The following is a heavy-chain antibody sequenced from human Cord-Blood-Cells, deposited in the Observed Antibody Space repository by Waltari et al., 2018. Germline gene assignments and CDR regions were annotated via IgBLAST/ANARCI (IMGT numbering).Heavy chain of an antibody. D-gene: IGHD3-16*01. Sequence: EVQLVQSGAEAKKPGATVKISCKVYGYTFTHHSMHWVHHAPGKGLEWMGLVDPEDGETIYAEKFQGRVTITADTSTDTAYMELSSLRSEDTAVYYCATDLDGGSSSAFDIWGQGTMVTVSS. V-gene: IGHV1-69-2*01. CDR3: ATDLDGGSSSAFDI. J-gene: IGHJ3*02. CDR1: GYTFTHHS. CDR2: VDPEDGET.